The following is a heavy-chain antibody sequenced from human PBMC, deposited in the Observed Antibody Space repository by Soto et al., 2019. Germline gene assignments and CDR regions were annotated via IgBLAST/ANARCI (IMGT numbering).Heavy chain of an antibody. CDR2: IDWDDDK. CDR3: ARIDTAMGTFDY. J-gene: IGHJ4*02. Sequence: GAGATLGNPTQTLPMTCTFPGFSLHTNGKCVSLIRQPPGKALEWLARIDWDDDKYYGTSLKTRLTISKDTSKNQVVLTMTNMDPVDTATYYCARIDTAMGTFDYWGQGTLVTVSS. D-gene: IGHD5-18*01. V-gene: IGHV2-70*11. CDR1: GFSLHTNGKC.